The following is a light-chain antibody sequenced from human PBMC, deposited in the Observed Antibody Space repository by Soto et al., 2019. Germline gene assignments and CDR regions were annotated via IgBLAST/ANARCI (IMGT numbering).Light chain of an antibody. V-gene: IGKV3-20*01. CDR2: GAS. J-gene: IGKJ1*01. CDR1: QSVSSGY. CDR3: QHYGNSPT. Sequence: IVLTQSPGTLSLSPGDGATLSCRASQSVSSGYLAWYQQKPGQAPRLLIYGASRRATGIPDRFSGSGSGTDFTLSISRLEPEDFAVYWCQHYGNSPTFGQRTKVDIK.